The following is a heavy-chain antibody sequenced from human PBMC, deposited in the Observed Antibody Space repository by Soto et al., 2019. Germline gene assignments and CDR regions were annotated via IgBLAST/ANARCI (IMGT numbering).Heavy chain of an antibody. CDR3: ARELERVFDY. CDR1: GFTFDYYW. CDR2: VHSGGTTT. V-gene: IGHV3-74*01. Sequence: GGSLRLSCAASGFTFDYYWMHWVRQAPGKGLVWVSRVHSGGTTTTYADSVKGRFTISRDNARNTVSLQMNSLRIEDTAVYYCARELERVFDYWGQGTLVTVSS. D-gene: IGHD1-1*01. J-gene: IGHJ4*02.